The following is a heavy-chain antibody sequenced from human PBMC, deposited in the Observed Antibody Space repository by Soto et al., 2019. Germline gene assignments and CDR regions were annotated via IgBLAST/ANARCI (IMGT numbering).Heavy chain of an antibody. CDR1: GFTFSSYW. Sequence: LRLSCPASGFTFSSYWMSWVRQTPGRGLEWVASIKQDGSEKYYVDSVKGRFTISRDNDKNSLYLQMNSLRAEDTAVYYCARGGGIYYDFWSGSTYYYYGLDVWGQGTTVTFSS. J-gene: IGHJ6*02. CDR2: IKQDGSEK. CDR3: ARGGGIYYDFWSGSTYYYYGLDV. D-gene: IGHD3-3*01. V-gene: IGHV3-7*03.